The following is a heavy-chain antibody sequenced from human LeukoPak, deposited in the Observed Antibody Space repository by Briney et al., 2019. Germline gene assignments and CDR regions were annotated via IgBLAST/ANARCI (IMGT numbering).Heavy chain of an antibody. D-gene: IGHD3-22*01. CDR1: GGSSSGYY. CDR2: INHSGST. J-gene: IGHJ4*02. CDR3: ARVVDYYDSSGYYYGQYYFDY. V-gene: IGHV4-34*01. Sequence: SETLSLTCAVYGGSSSGYYWSWIRQPPGKGLEWIGEINHSGSTNYNPSLKSRVTISVDTSKNQFSLKLSSVTAADTAVYYCARVVDYYDSSGYYYGQYYFDYWGQGTLVTVSS.